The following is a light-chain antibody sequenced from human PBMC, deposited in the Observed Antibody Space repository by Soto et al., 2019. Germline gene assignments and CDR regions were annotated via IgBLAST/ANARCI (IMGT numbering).Light chain of an antibody. CDR3: QQYYNWPLEYT. CDR1: QSVSSNY. V-gene: IGKV3-20*01. J-gene: IGKJ2*01. CDR2: GAF. Sequence: EIVLTQSPGTLSLSPGERATFSCRASQSVSSNYLAWYQQKPGQAPRLLIYGAFKRATGIPDRFSGSGSGTDFTLTISRMEPEDFAVYCCQQYYNWPLEYTFGQGTKLEI.